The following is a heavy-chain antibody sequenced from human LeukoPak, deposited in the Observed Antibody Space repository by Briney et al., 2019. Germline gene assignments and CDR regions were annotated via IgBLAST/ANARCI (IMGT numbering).Heavy chain of an antibody. J-gene: IGHJ6*03. V-gene: IGHV3-48*03. CDR1: GFSFSSYE. D-gene: IGHD5-18*01. CDR2: ISASGTLT. CDR3: AKDFGAGYSSGFYYYFYYMDV. Sequence: GGSLRLSCAASGFSFSSYEMNWVRQAPGKGLEWISYISASGTLTHYADSVKGRFTISRDNSKNTLYLQMNSLRAEDTAVYYCAKDFGAGYSSGFYYYFYYMDVWGKGTMVTISS.